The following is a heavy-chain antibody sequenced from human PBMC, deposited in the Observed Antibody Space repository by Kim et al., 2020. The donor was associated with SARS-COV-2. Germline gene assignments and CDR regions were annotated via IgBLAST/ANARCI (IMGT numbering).Heavy chain of an antibody. V-gene: IGHV1-2*02. CDR3: ARRSLLDFDH. Sequence: GGTTYAQNFRGRVTMTRDTSINTVYLELTRLTSDDTAVYYCARRSLLDFDHWGQGTLVTVSS. CDR2: GGT. J-gene: IGHJ4*02.